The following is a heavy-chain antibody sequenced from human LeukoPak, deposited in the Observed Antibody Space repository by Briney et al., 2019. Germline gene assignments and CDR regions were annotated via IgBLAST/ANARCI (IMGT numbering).Heavy chain of an antibody. D-gene: IGHD6-19*01. J-gene: IGHJ4*02. CDR2: IKQDGSEK. CDR1: GFTFSSYW. CDR3: ARSVAVAGTIGALDY. V-gene: IGHV3-7*01. Sequence: GGSLRLSCAASGFTFSSYWMSWVRQAPGKGLEWVANIKQDGSEKYYVDSVKGRFTISRDNAKNSLYLQMNSLRAEDTAVYYCARSVAVAGTIGALDYWGQGTLVTVSS.